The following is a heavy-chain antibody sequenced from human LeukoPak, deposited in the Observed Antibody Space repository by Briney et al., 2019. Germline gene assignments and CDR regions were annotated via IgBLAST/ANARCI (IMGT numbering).Heavy chain of an antibody. CDR3: ARVAVDTGDY. V-gene: IGHV4-59*12. Sequence: SSETLSLTCTVSGDSISTYYWSWIRQPAGKGLEWIGYIYHSGSTYYNPSLKSRVTISVDRSKNQFSLKLSSVTAADTAVYYCARVAVDTGDYWGQGTLVTVSS. CDR1: GDSISTYY. D-gene: IGHD5-18*01. J-gene: IGHJ4*02. CDR2: IYHSGST.